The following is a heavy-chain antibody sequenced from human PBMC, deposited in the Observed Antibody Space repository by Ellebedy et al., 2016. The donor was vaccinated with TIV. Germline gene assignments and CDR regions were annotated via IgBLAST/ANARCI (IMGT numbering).Heavy chain of an antibody. CDR3: AKDAIAAAGTGLYYGIDV. D-gene: IGHD6-13*01. V-gene: IGHV3-53*04. J-gene: IGHJ6*02. CDR2: IYSGGST. Sequence: GGSLRLSCATSGFTFSSYAMSWVRQAPGKGLEWVSVIYSGGSTYYADSVKGRFTISRHNSKNTVYLQMNSLRAEDTAVYYCAKDAIAAAGTGLYYGIDVWGQGTTVIVSS. CDR1: GFTFSSYA.